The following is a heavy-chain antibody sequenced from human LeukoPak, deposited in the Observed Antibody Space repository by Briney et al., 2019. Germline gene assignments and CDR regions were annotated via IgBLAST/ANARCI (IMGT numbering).Heavy chain of an antibody. CDR1: GFTFSNAW. Sequence: GGSLRLSCAASGFTFSNAWMSWVRQAPGKGLEWVGRIKSKTDGGTTDYAAPVKGRFTISRDDSKNTLYLQMNSLKTEDTAVYYCTARYYYDSSGYYVIEADYWGQGTLVTVSS. CDR3: TARYYYDSSGYYVIEADY. D-gene: IGHD3-22*01. CDR2: IKSKTDGGTT. V-gene: IGHV3-15*01. J-gene: IGHJ4*02.